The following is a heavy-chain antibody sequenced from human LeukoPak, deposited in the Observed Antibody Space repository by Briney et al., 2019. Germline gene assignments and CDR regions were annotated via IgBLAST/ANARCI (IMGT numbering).Heavy chain of an antibody. CDR3: SRAVLELQRQRGHHFYSLDV. D-gene: IGHD1-7*01. Sequence: GGSLRLSCAVSGFTFSSYAMHWVRQAPGKGLEWVALMSDDGRKEYYADSVKGRFTISRDNSKSTLYLQMNSLRAEDTAVYYCSRAVLELQRQRGHHFYSLDVWGRGTTVTVSS. V-gene: IGHV3-30*04. CDR1: GFTFSSYA. J-gene: IGHJ6*02. CDR2: MSDDGRKE.